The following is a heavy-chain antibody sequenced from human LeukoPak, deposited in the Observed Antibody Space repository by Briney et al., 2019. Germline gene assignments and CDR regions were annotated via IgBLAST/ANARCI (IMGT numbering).Heavy chain of an antibody. D-gene: IGHD3-9*01. CDR3: ARYFDSEGYFDY. Sequence: ASVKVSCKASGGTFSSYAISRVRQAPGQGLEWMGGIIPIFGTANYAQKFQGRVTITADESTSTAYMELSSLRSEDTAVYYCARYFDSEGYFDYWGQGTLVTVSS. CDR1: GGTFSSYA. V-gene: IGHV1-69*01. CDR2: IIPIFGTA. J-gene: IGHJ4*02.